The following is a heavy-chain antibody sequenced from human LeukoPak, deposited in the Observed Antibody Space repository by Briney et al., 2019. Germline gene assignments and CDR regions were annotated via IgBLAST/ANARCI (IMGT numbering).Heavy chain of an antibody. D-gene: IGHD3-9*01. CDR2: ISSSGSTI. Sequence: PGGSLRLSCAASGFTISTYDINWVSQAPGRGLEWVSYISSSGSTIYYADSVKGRFTISRDNSKNTLYLQMNSLRAEDTAVYYCARDHYDILTGTIDYWGQGTLVTVSS. CDR3: ARDHYDILTGTIDY. V-gene: IGHV3-48*03. J-gene: IGHJ4*02. CDR1: GFTISTYD.